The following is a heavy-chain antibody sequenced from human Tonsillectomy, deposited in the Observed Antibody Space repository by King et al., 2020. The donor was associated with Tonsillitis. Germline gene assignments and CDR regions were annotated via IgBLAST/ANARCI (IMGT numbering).Heavy chain of an antibody. CDR1: GFTFSSYS. V-gene: IGHV3-48*01. CDR2: ISSSSSTI. CDR3: ARDLGLAR. J-gene: IGHJ4*02. D-gene: IGHD3/OR15-3a*01. Sequence: VQLVESGGGLVQPGVSLRLSCAASGFTFSSYSMNWVRQAPGKGLEWVSYISSSSSTIYYEDSVKGRFTISRDNAKNSLYLQMNSLRAEDTAVYYCARDLGLARWGQGTLVTVSS.